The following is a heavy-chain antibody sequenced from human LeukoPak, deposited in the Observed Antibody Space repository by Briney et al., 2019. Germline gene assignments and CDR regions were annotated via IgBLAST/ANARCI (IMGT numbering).Heavy chain of an antibody. CDR3: ARDYEQQLVHSGISFDY. D-gene: IGHD6-13*01. J-gene: IGHJ4*02. V-gene: IGHV4-39*07. Sequence: PSETLSLTCTVSGGSIRSNSYYWGWIRQPPGKGLEWIGSIYYSGSTYYKPSLKSRVTISIDTPKNQFSLKLNSVTAADTAVYYCARDYEQQLVHSGISFDYWGQGILVTVSS. CDR2: IYYSGST. CDR1: GGSIRSNSYY.